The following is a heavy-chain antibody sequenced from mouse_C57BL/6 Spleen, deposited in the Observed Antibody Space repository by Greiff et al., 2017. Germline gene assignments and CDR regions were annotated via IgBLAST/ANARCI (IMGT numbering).Heavy chain of an antibody. D-gene: IGHD2-3*01. CDR1: GYAFSSYW. CDR3: ARSDDGYYVDY. CDR2: IYPGDGDT. V-gene: IGHV1-80*01. J-gene: IGHJ2*01. Sequence: QMQLKQSGAELVKPGASVKISCKASGYAFSSYWMNWVKQRPGKGLEWIGQIYPGDGDTNYNGKFKGKATLTADKSSSTAYMQLSSLTSEDSAVYFCARSDDGYYVDYWGQGTTLTVSS.